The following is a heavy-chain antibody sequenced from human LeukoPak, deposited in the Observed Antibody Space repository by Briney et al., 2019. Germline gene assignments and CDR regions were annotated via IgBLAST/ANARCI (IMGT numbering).Heavy chain of an antibody. CDR3: ARDSYYDNSGEGAFDI. D-gene: IGHD3-22*01. V-gene: IGHV4-59*12. CDR1: GGSISSYY. CDR2: IYQSGST. J-gene: IGHJ3*02. Sequence: PSETLSLTCTASGGSISSYYWSWLRQPPGKGLEWIGYIYQSGSTSYNPSLQSRVTISIDRSKNQSSLKLSSVTAADTAVDYCARDSYYDNSGEGAFDIWGQGTMVTVSA.